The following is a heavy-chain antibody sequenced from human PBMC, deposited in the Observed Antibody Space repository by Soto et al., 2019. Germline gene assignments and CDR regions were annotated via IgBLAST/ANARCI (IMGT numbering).Heavy chain of an antibody. J-gene: IGHJ4*02. Sequence: TLSLTCTVSGGSFSSGDYYWSWSRQTPGKGLEWIGYIYYTGTTYYSPSLQSRVTISLDTSKKQFSLQLNSVTAADTAVYYCARVRAYSYGYEDYWGQGTLVTVSS. V-gene: IGHV4-30-4*01. D-gene: IGHD5-18*01. CDR2: IYYTGTT. CDR3: ARVRAYSYGYEDY. CDR1: GGSFSSGDYY.